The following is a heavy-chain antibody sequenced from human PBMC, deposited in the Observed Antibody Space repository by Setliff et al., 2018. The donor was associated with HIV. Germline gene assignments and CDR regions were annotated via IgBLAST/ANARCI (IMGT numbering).Heavy chain of an antibody. CDR1: GFTFSSYW. CDR2: INSDGSST. Sequence: QPGGSLTLSCAASGFTFSSYWMHWVRQAPGKGLVWVSRINSDGSSTSYADSVKGRFTISRDNAKNTLYLQMNSLRAEDTAVYYCAREGSYDSSGYYYSPDAFDIWGQGTMVTVSS. J-gene: IGHJ3*02. D-gene: IGHD3-22*01. V-gene: IGHV3-74*01. CDR3: AREGSYDSSGYYYSPDAFDI.